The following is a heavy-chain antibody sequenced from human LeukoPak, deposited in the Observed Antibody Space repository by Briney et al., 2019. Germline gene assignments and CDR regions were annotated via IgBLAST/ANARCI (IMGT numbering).Heavy chain of an antibody. CDR3: ASSGYCSGGSCSSGFDP. CDR2: IKTDGGET. J-gene: IGHJ5*02. Sequence: QTGGSLRLSCVASRFTFSNYWMTWVRQAPGKGLERVANIKTDGGETYYIESVKGRFTISRDNARNSLYLQMNSLRGEDTAVYYCASSGYCSGGSCSSGFDPWGQGTLVTVSS. CDR1: RFTFSNYW. D-gene: IGHD2-15*01. V-gene: IGHV3-7*01.